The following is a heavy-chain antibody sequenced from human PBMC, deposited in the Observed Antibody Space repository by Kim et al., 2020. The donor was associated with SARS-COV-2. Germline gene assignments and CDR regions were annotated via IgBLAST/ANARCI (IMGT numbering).Heavy chain of an antibody. CDR1: GGSFSGYY. J-gene: IGHJ4*02. CDR3: AREGPNRARFDY. Sequence: SETLSLTCAVYGGSFSGYYWSWIRQPPGKGLEWIGEINHSGSTNYNPSLKSRVTISVDTSKNQFSLKLSSVTAADTAVYYCAREGPNRARFDYWGQGTLVTVSS. CDR2: INHSGST. V-gene: IGHV4-34*01.